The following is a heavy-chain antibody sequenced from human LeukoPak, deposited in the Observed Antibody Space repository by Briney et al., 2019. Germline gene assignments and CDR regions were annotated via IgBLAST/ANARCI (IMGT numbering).Heavy chain of an antibody. CDR1: GFTFSSYA. V-gene: IGHV3-23*01. D-gene: IGHD3-10*01. Sequence: PGGSLRLSCAASGFTFSSYAMSCVRQAPGKGLEWVSAISGSGGSTYYADSVKGRFTISRDNSKNTLYLQMNSLRAEDTAVYYCAKGADPYYGTTSGIDYWGQGTLVTVSS. CDR2: ISGSGGST. J-gene: IGHJ4*02. CDR3: AKGADPYYGTTSGIDY.